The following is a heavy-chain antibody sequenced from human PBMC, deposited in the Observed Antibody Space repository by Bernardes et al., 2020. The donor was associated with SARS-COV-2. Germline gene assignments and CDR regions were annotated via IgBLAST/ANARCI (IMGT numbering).Heavy chain of an antibody. Sequence: GGSLRLSCAASGFTFPSYAMSWVRQAPGKGLEWVSGISGSGATTYYADSVKGRFTISRDHSKKTVFLQMNSLRAEDTGVYYCAKGGRAFHETSGPDYWGQGTLVSVSS. D-gene: IGHD3-22*01. CDR2: ISGSGATT. J-gene: IGHJ4*02. CDR3: AKGGRAFHETSGPDY. CDR1: GFTFPSYA. V-gene: IGHV3-23*01.